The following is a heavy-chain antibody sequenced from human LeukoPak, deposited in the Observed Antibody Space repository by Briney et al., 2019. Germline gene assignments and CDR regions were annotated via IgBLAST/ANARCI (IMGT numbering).Heavy chain of an antibody. CDR3: ARIGHGLYQTFDS. Sequence: PGGSLRLSCAASGFTFSSYWMSWVRQAPGKGLEWVANIKQDGSEKYYVDSVKGRFTISRDNAKNSIYLQMNSLRAEDTAIYYCARIGHGLYQTFDSWGHGTLITVSS. D-gene: IGHD2-2*01. V-gene: IGHV3-7*03. CDR2: IKQDGSEK. CDR1: GFTFSSYW. J-gene: IGHJ5*01.